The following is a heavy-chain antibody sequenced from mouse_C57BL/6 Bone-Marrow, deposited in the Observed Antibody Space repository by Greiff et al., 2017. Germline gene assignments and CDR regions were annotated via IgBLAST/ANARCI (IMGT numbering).Heavy chain of an antibody. CDR3: AGDDTGTGPWFAY. CDR1: GFPITSGYY. D-gene: IGHD4-1*01. V-gene: IGHV12-3*01. Sequence: KLEESGPGLVKPSQSLFLTCSITGFPITSGYYWIWIRQSPGKPLEWMGYITHSGETFYNPSLQSPISITRETSKNQFFLQLNSVTTEDTAMYYCAGDDTGTGPWFAYWGQGTLVTVSA. CDR2: ITHSGET. J-gene: IGHJ3*01.